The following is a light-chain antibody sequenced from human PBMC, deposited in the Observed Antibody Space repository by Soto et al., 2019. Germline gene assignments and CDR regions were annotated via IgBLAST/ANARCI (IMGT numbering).Light chain of an antibody. Sequence: QLVLTQSSSASASLGSSVKLTCTLSSGHRSYIIAWHQQQPGKAPRYLMKLEGSGSYNKGSGVPDRFSGSSSGADRYLTMSNLQSEDEADYYCETWDSNIRVFGGGTKLTGL. CDR1: SGHRSYI. CDR2: LEGSGSY. J-gene: IGLJ2*01. CDR3: ETWDSNIRV. V-gene: IGLV4-60*03.